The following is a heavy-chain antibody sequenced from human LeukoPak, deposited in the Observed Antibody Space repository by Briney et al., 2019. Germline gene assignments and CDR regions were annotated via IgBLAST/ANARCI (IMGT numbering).Heavy chain of an antibody. CDR2: IGGVGDAT. Sequence: PGRSLRLSCAASGFTFSNYAMIWVRQAPGKGLEWVSAIGGVGDATYYADSVKGRFTISRDNSRNTLYLQMNSLRAEDTAVYYCAKITILRAAGRELDYWGQGTLVTVSS. CDR3: AKITILRAAGRELDY. CDR1: GFTFSNYA. J-gene: IGHJ4*02. D-gene: IGHD3-3*01. V-gene: IGHV3-23*01.